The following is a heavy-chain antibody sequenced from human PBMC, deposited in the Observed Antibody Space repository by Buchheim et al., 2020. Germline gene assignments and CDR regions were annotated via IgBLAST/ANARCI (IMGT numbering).Heavy chain of an antibody. J-gene: IGHJ4*02. CDR2: ISRSSSTL. D-gene: IGHD3-3*01. V-gene: IGHV3-48*01. Sequence: EVQLVESGGGLVQPGGSLRLSCAASGFTFSSYSMNWVRQAPGKGLEWVSYISRSSSTLYYADSVKGRFTISRDNAKNSLYLQMNSLRAEDTAVYYCARDSVDFWSGYYMDYWGQGTL. CDR1: GFTFSSYS. CDR3: ARDSVDFWSGYYMDY.